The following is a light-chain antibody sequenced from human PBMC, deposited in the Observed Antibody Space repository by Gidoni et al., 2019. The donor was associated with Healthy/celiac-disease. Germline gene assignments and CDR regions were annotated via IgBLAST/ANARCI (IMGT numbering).Light chain of an antibody. CDR2: GAS. J-gene: IGKJ1*01. Sequence: EIVLTQSPGTLSVSPGERDTLSCRASQTVSRSYLAWYQQKPGQAPRLLIYGASSRATGIPDRFSGSGSGTDFTLTISRLEPEDFAVYYCQCLGSSSRTFGQGTKVEIK. CDR3: QCLGSSSRT. V-gene: IGKV3-20*01. CDR1: QTVSRSY.